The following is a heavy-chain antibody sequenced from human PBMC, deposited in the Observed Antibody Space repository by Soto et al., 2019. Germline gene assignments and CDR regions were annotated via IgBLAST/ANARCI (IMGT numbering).Heavy chain of an antibody. CDR1: GGSISSYY. CDR3: ARIFTAAAEDGMDV. J-gene: IGHJ6*02. V-gene: IGHV4-59*01. D-gene: IGHD6-13*01. Sequence: QVQLQESGPGLVKPSETLSLTCTVSGGSISSYYWSWIRQPPGKGLECIGYIYYTGSTNYNPSLKCRVTRSVDTSKNQFSVKLSSVTAADTAVYYCARIFTAAAEDGMDVWGQGTTVTVSS. CDR2: IYYTGST.